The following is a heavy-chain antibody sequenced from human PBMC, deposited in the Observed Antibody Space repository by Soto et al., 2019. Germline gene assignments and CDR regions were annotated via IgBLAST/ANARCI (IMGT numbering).Heavy chain of an antibody. CDR3: AKDPGVSDYVWVSYRYSNWFVP. CDR2: ISGRGGST. D-gene: IGHD3-16*02. CDR1: GFTFSSYA. Sequence: GGSLRLSCAASGFTFSSYAMSWVRQAPGKGLEWVSAISGRGGSTYYADSVKGRFTISRDNSKNTLYLQMNSLRAEDTAVYYCAKDPGVSDYVWVSYRYSNWFVPWGQGTLVTVSS. J-gene: IGHJ5*02. V-gene: IGHV3-23*01.